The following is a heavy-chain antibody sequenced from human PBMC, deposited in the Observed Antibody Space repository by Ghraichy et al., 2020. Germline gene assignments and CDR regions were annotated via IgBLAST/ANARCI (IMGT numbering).Heavy chain of an antibody. CDR1: GGTFSSYA. D-gene: IGHD3-10*01. CDR2: IIPIFGTA. Sequence: SVKVSCKASGGTFSSYAISWVRQAPGQGLEWMGGIIPIFGTANYAQKFQGRVTITADESTSTAYMELSSLRSEDTAVYYCARDAGYYGSGRQTNWFDPWGQGTLVTVSS. CDR3: ARDAGYYGSGRQTNWFDP. V-gene: IGHV1-69*13. J-gene: IGHJ5*02.